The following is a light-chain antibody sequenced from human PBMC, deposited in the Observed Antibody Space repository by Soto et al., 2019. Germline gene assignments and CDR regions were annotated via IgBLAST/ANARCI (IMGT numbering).Light chain of an antibody. CDR2: DSS. CDR3: QQRSKWPLT. CDR1: QSVSSY. J-gene: IGKJ4*01. V-gene: IGKV3-11*01. Sequence: EIVLTQSPATLSLSPGERATLSCLASQSVSSYLAWLQQNPCQARRLLIYDSSNRATGIPARFSGSGSGTDFTLNISILEPEDFAVYYCQQRSKWPLTFGGGTKVEIK.